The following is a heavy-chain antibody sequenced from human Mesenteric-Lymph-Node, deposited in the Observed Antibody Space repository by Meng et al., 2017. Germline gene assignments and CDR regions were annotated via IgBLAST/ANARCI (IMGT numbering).Heavy chain of an antibody. J-gene: IGHJ6*02. V-gene: IGHV4-38-2*02. CDR3: ARGVPFGEPTPYFYYYDMDV. CDR2: IYYSGST. CDR1: GYSISSTYY. D-gene: IGHD3-10*01. Sequence: GSLRLSCTVSGYSISSTYYWGWIRQPPGKGLEWIGSIYYSGSTYYNPSLKSRVTISVDTSKNQFSLRLSSVTAADTAVYYCARGVPFGEPTPYFYYYDMDVWGQGTTVTVSS.